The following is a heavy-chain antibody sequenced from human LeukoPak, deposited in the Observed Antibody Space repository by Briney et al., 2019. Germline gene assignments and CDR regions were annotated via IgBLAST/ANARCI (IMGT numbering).Heavy chain of an antibody. CDR2: IYYSGST. D-gene: IGHD3-3*01. V-gene: IGHV4-59*08. CDR1: GGSISSYY. J-gene: IGHJ3*01. CDR3: ARAGITISPGTFDL. Sequence: SETLSLTCTVSGGSISSYYWSWIRQPPGKGLEWIGYIYYSGSTNYNPSLKSRVTISVDTSKNQFSLKLNSVTAADTAVYYCARAGITISPGTFDLWGQGTMVTVSS.